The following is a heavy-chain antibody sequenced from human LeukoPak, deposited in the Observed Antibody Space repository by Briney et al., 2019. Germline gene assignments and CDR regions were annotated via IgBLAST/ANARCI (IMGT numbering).Heavy chain of an antibody. CDR1: GYTFTGYY. Sequence: ASAKVSCKASGYTFTGYYMHWVRQAPGQGLEWMGWINPNSGGTNYAQKFQGRVTMTRDTSTSTAYMELSRLRSDDTAVYYCARGGVRCSSTSCYKFDYWGQGTLVTVSS. CDR3: ARGGVRCSSTSCYKFDY. CDR2: INPNSGGT. J-gene: IGHJ4*02. D-gene: IGHD2-2*02. V-gene: IGHV1-2*02.